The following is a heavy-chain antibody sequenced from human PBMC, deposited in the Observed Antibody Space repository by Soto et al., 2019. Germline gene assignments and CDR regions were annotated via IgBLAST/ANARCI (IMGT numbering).Heavy chain of an antibody. CDR2: IYTSGST. D-gene: IGHD5-18*01. Sequence: KSSETLSLTCTVSGGSISSYYWSWIRQPAGKGLEWIGRIYTSGSTNYNPSPKSRVTMSVDTSKNQFSLKLSSVTAADTAVYYCARDRRRDSYGYYFDYWGQGTLVTVSS. CDR1: GGSISSYY. V-gene: IGHV4-4*07. CDR3: ARDRRRDSYGYYFDY. J-gene: IGHJ4*02.